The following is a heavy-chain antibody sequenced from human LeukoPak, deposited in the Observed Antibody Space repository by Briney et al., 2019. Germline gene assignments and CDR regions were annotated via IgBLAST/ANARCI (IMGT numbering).Heavy chain of an antibody. CDR3: ARDRPTVTTSDY. J-gene: IGHJ4*02. V-gene: IGHV3-21*01. CDR1: GFTFSSYS. Sequence: GGSLRLSCAASGFTFSSYSMNWVRQAPGKGLEWVSSISSSSSYIYYADSVKGRFTISRDNAKNSLYLQMNSLRAEDTAVYCCARDRPTVTTSDYWGQGTLVTVSS. D-gene: IGHD4-17*01. CDR2: ISSSSSYI.